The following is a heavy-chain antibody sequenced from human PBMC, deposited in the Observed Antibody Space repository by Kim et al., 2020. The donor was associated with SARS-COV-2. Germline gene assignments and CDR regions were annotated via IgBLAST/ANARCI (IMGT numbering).Heavy chain of an antibody. Sequence: GGSLRLSCAASGFTISSTYMTWVRQAPGKGPEWVSIIYVGGSTHYADAVKGRFTFSSDDSKNTLYLQMNRLRAEDTAFYYCARGGNRGSRYAPWYFDYWGQGTLVTVSS. CDR2: IYVGGST. D-gene: IGHD1-26*01. J-gene: IGHJ4*02. CDR1: GFTISSTY. CDR3: ARGGNRGSRYAPWYFDY. V-gene: IGHV3-53*01.